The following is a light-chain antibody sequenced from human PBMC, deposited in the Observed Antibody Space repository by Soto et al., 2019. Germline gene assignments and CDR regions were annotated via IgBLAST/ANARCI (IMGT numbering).Light chain of an antibody. CDR2: GAS. Sequence: EMVLTQSPGTLSLSSGERATLSCRASQSVRSNYLAWAQQKPGQAPRLLIYGASGRATGIPDRFGGSGSGTDFTLTISRLEPEDFAVYYCQQYASSPLTFGGGTKVEIK. CDR3: QQYASSPLT. V-gene: IGKV3-20*01. J-gene: IGKJ4*01. CDR1: QSVRSNY.